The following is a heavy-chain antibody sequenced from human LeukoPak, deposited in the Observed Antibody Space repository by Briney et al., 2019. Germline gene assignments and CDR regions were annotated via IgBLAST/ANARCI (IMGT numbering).Heavy chain of an antibody. Sequence: GGSLRLSCAASGYTFDDYGMSWVRHAPGKGLEWVSGINWNGGSTGYADSVRGRFTISRDNAKNSLYLQMNSLRAEDTAVYYCARDRDGHLTPAFDIWGQGTMVTVSS. D-gene: IGHD3-9*01. CDR2: INWNGGST. J-gene: IGHJ3*02. CDR1: GYTFDDYG. CDR3: ARDRDGHLTPAFDI. V-gene: IGHV3-20*04.